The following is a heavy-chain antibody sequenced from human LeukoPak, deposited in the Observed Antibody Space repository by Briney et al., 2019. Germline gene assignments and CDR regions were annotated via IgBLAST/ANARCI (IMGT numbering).Heavy chain of an antibody. D-gene: IGHD3-22*01. CDR1: GFTFNTYN. V-gene: IGHV3-21*01. CDR3: ARLYDGSAYHADHFDY. Sequence: PGGPLRLSCAGSGFTFNTYNMNWVRQAPGKGLEWVSSISSSSSYIYYADSVKGRFTISRDNAKNSLYLQMNSLRAEDTAVYYCARLYDGSAYHADHFDYWGQGTLVIVSS. CDR2: ISSSSSYI. J-gene: IGHJ4*02.